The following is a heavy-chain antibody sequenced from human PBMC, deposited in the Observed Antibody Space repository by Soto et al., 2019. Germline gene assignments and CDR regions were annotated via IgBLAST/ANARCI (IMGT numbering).Heavy chain of an antibody. V-gene: IGHV6-1*01. J-gene: IGHJ6*02. CDR1: GDSVSSNSAA. CDR3: AREERISGSYYYYYGMDV. Sequence: PSQTLSLTCAISGDSVSSNSAAWNWIRQSPSRGLEWLGRTYYRSKWYNDYAVSVKSRITINPDTSKNKFSLQLNSVTPEDTAVYYCAREERISGSYYYYYGMDVWGQGTTVTVSS. CDR2: TYYRSKWYN. D-gene: IGHD1-26*01.